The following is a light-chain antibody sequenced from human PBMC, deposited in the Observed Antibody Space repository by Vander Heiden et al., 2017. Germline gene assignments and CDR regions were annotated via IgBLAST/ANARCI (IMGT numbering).Light chain of an antibody. CDR1: RLGDKF. CDR2: KDS. Sequence: SYELTQPPSVSVSPGPTASITCSGVRLGDKFACGDQQKPGHYLVLVIYKDSKRTAGSTERFSGSTSGTTATRTIGGTQAMDEDDYYCQAGDSSSVVFGGGTKLTVL. J-gene: IGLJ2*01. CDR3: QAGDSSSVV. V-gene: IGLV3-1*01.